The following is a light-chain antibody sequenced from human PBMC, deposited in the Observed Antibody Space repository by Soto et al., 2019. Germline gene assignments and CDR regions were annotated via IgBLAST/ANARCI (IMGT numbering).Light chain of an antibody. J-gene: IGLJ1*01. CDR3: SSFTSSTTLV. CDR1: SSDVGGYNS. CDR2: EVS. Sequence: QSALTQPASVSGSPGQSITISCTGTSSDVGGYNSVAWYQQHPGKAPKLMIYEVSQRPSGVSPRFSGSKSGNTASLTISGLQAEDEADYYCSSFTSSTTLVFGGGTKVTVL. V-gene: IGLV2-14*01.